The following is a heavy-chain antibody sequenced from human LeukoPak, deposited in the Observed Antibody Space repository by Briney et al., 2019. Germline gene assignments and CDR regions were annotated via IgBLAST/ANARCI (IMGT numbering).Heavy chain of an antibody. Sequence: SQTLSLTCTVSGGSISSYYWSWIRQPPGKGLEWIGYIYYSGSTNYNPSLKSRVTISVDTSKNQFSLKLSSVTAADTAVYYCARLNYYGSGSYDWGQGTLVTVSS. CDR2: IYYSGST. V-gene: IGHV4-59*08. CDR3: ARLNYYGSGSYD. CDR1: GGSISSYY. D-gene: IGHD3-10*01. J-gene: IGHJ4*02.